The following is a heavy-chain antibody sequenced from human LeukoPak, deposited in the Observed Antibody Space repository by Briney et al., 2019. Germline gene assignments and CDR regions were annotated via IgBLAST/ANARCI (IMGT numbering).Heavy chain of an antibody. Sequence: VASVKVSCKASGGTFSSYAISWVRQAPGQGLEWMGGIIPIFGTANYAQKFQGRVTITADESTSTAYMELSSLRSEGTAVYYCASGGVVKGAAFDIWGQGTMVTVSS. J-gene: IGHJ3*02. V-gene: IGHV1-69*13. CDR1: GGTFSSYA. D-gene: IGHD3-3*01. CDR3: ASGGVVKGAAFDI. CDR2: IIPIFGTA.